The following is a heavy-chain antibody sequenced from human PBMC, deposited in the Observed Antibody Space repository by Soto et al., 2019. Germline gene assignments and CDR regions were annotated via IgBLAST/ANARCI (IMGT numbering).Heavy chain of an antibody. Sequence: GGSLRLSCTASGFTFSSYAMHWVRQAPGKGLEWVAVISYDGSNKYYADSVKGRFTISRDNSKNTLYLQMNSLRAEDTAVYYCARDPQYYDSSGYIDDWGQGTLVTVSS. CDR1: GFTFSSYA. V-gene: IGHV3-30-3*01. CDR2: ISYDGSNK. D-gene: IGHD3-22*01. J-gene: IGHJ4*02. CDR3: ARDPQYYDSSGYIDD.